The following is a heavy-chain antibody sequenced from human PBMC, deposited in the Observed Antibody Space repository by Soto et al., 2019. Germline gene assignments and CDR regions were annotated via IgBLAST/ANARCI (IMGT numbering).Heavy chain of an antibody. Sequence: PSETLSLTCSVSGGSVSSGSYYWSWIRQPPGKGLEWIGYIYYSGSTNYNPSLKSRVTISVDTSKNQFSLKLSSVTAADTAVYYCARSYPHESPGYSTLFDPWGQGTQVTVSS. V-gene: IGHV4-61*01. D-gene: IGHD6-13*01. CDR2: IYYSGST. J-gene: IGHJ5*02. CDR3: ARSYPHESPGYSTLFDP. CDR1: GGSVSSGSYY.